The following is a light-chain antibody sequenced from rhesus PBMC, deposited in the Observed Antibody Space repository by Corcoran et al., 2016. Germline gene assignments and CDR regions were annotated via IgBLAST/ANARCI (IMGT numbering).Light chain of an antibody. V-gene: IGKV1-74*01. CDR2: KAS. CDR3: QQSYGTPYS. J-gene: IGKJ2*01. CDR1: ENVNNY. Sequence: DIQMTQSPSSLSASVGDRVTITCRASENVNNYLHWYQQKPGKAPKLLIYKASPLQSGVHSRFSGSGSGNDFTLTISSLQPEDFATYYCQQSYGTPYSFGQGTKVEIQ.